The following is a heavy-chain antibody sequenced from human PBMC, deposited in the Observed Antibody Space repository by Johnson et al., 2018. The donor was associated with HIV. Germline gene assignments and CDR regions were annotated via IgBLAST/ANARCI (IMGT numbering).Heavy chain of an antibody. Sequence: VQLVESGGDVVRPGGSLRISCVASGFKLYEYDVSWVRQVPGKGLEWVSGINWSGGGTAYADSVKGRFIISRDNAKNTLYLQMNSLRAEDTAVYYCATGVVVTAMNDAFDIWGQGTMVSVSS. V-gene: IGHV3-20*04. CDR3: ATGVVVTAMNDAFDI. J-gene: IGHJ3*02. D-gene: IGHD2-21*02. CDR2: INWSGGGT. CDR1: GFKLYEYD.